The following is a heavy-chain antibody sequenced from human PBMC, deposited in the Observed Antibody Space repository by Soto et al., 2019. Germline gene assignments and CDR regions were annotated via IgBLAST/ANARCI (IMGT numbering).Heavy chain of an antibody. V-gene: IGHV4-59*01. Sequence: NPSETLSLTCNVSSVPITEYSWSWVRQSPGKGLEWIGNYFDSGINMYNPSLKSRVTISVDTSKNLFSLKLSSVTAADTSVFHCARGGSMIRGRNFFDAWGQGVPVTVSS. CDR2: YFDSGIN. CDR1: SVPITEYS. D-gene: IGHD3-10*01. CDR3: ARGGSMIRGRNFFDA. J-gene: IGHJ4*02.